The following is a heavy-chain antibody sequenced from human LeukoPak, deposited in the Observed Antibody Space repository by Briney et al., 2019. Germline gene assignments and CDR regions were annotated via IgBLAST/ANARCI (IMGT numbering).Heavy chain of an antibody. CDR1: GYTFTSYG. V-gene: IGHV1-18*04. Sequence: ASVKVSCKASGYTFTSYGISWVRQAPGQGLEWMGWISAYNGNTNYAQKLQGRVTMTTDTSTSTAYMELRSLRSDDTAVYYCARGPYCGGDCYPGFDYWGQGTLVTVSS. D-gene: IGHD2-21*02. CDR2: ISAYNGNT. CDR3: ARGPYCGGDCYPGFDY. J-gene: IGHJ4*02.